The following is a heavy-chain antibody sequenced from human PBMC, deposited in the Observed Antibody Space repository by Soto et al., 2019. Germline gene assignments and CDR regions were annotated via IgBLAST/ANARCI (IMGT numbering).Heavy chain of an antibody. J-gene: IGHJ5*02. V-gene: IGHV1-3*01. CDR1: GYTFTSYG. CDR3: VRRHVSATGIDWFDP. CDR2: INAANGDT. D-gene: IGHD6-13*01. Sequence: ASVKVSCKASGYTFTSYGIHWVRQAPGQRLEWMGWINAANGDTKYSPKFQGRVTITRDTSASTAYMELSSLRSEDTAVYYCVRRHVSATGIDWFDPWGRGNLVTVSS.